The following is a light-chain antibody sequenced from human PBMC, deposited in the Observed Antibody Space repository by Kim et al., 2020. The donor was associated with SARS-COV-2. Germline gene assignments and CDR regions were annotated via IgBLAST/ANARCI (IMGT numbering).Light chain of an antibody. CDR1: QDISNW. CDR3: QSAISVPPLA. CDR2: AAS. V-gene: IGKV1-12*01. Sequence: DIKMIQSPSSVSASIGDRVTVTCRASQDISNWLVWYQQNQGRAPKLLIYAASSLHGGVPSRFSASGSGTYFTLTITGLQPEDFATYECQSAISVPPLAFGQGTKVDIK. J-gene: IGKJ1*01.